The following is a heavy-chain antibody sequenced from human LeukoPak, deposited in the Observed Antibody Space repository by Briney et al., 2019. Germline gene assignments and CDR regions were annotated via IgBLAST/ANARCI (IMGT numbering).Heavy chain of an antibody. J-gene: IGHJ3*02. CDR2: IYYSGST. CDR1: GCSISSYY. V-gene: IGHV4-59*01. D-gene: IGHD5-24*01. CDR3: ARSSRDGYKNDAFDI. Sequence: SETLSLTGTVSGCSISSYYWSWIRQPPGKGLEGSGYIYYSGSTNYNPSLKSRVTISVDTSKNQFSLKLSSVTAADTAVYYCARSSRDGYKNDAFDIWGQGTMVTVSS.